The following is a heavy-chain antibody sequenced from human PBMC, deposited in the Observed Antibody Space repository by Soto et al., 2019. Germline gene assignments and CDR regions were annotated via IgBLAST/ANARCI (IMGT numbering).Heavy chain of an antibody. CDR3: AGRVGATNYGMDV. D-gene: IGHD1-26*01. CDR1: EFNVSSNY. J-gene: IGHJ6*02. V-gene: IGHV3-53*01. CDR2: IYSGGST. Sequence: EVQLVEAGGGLIQPGGSLRLSCAASEFNVSSNYMNWVRQAPGKGLECVSTIYSGGSTYYADSVKGRFTISRDNSKNTLYLQMNNLRAEDTAVYYCAGRVGATNYGMDVWGQGTTVTVSS.